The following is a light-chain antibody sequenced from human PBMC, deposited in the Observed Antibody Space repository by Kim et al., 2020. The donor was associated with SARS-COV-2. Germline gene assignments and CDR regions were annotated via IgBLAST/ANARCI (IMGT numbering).Light chain of an antibody. V-gene: IGLV3-21*01. CDR3: QVWVTDTDHYV. J-gene: IGLJ1*01. CDR2: YDR. Sequence: APGQTARITRGGNSIGGHSLNWYQQTPGQAPVLVMYYDRDRPSGIPERFSVSKSANTATLTISRVEAGDAADYYCQVWVTDTDHYVFGTGTKVTVL. CDR1: SIGGHS.